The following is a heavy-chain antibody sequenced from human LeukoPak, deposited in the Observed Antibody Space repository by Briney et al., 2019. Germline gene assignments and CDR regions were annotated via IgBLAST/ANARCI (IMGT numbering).Heavy chain of an antibody. CDR2: ISSSGSTI. D-gene: IGHD2-15*01. J-gene: IGHJ4*02. CDR1: GFTFSSYG. Sequence: PGGSLRLSCAASGFTFSSYGMSWIRQAPGKGLEWVSYISSSGSTIYYADSVKGRFTISRDNAKNSLYLQMNSLRAEDTAVYYCARDSLYCSGGSCYHMFDYWGQGTLVTVSS. CDR3: ARDSLYCSGGSCYHMFDY. V-gene: IGHV3-48*04.